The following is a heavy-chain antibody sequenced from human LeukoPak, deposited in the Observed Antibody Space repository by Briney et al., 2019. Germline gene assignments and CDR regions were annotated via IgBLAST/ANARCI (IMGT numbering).Heavy chain of an antibody. CDR2: IYYSGST. J-gene: IGHJ4*02. CDR1: GGSISSSSYY. D-gene: IGHD3-16*01. CDR3: ARDTGHYDFH. V-gene: IGHV4-39*07. Sequence: SETLSLTCTVSGGSISSSSYYWGWIRQPPGKGLEWIGSIYYSGSTYYNPSLKSRVTMSVDTSENQFSLKLRSVTAADTAVYYCARDTGHYDFHWGQGTLVTVSS.